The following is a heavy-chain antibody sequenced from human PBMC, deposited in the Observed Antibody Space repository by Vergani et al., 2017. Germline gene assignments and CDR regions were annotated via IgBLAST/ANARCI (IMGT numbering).Heavy chain of an antibody. CDR1: GYSFTSYW. CDR3: ARNPSTMGYYYYYMDV. V-gene: IGHV5-51*01. J-gene: IGHJ6*03. CDR2: IYPGDSDT. D-gene: IGHD3-10*01. Sequence: EVQLVQSGAEVKKPGESLKISCKGSGYSFTSYWIGWVRQMPGKGLEWMGIIYPGDSDTRYSPSFQGQVTISADKSISTAYLQWSSLKASDTAMYYCARNPSTMGYYYYYMDVWGKGTTVTVSS.